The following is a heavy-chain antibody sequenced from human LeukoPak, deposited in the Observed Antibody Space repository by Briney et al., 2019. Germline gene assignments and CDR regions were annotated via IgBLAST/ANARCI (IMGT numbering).Heavy chain of an antibody. J-gene: IGHJ4*02. CDR3: AKGLTWDSTSCSD. CDR2: IKQDGSEK. CDR1: GGSISSYY. Sequence: ETLSLTCTVSGGSISSYYWSWIRQPPGKGLEWVANIKQDGSEKYYVDSVKGRFTISRDNAKNSLYLQMNSLRAEDTAFYYCAKGLTWDSTSCSDWGQGTLVTVSS. D-gene: IGHD2-2*01. V-gene: IGHV3-7*03.